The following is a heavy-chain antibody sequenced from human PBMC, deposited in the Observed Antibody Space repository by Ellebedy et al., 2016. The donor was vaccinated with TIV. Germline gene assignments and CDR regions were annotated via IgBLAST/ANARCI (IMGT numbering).Heavy chain of an antibody. Sequence: LSLTCVASGFTFRRYGMHWVRQAPGKGLEWVAGLLYDGNDEYYADSVKGRFTISRDSSKSTLYLQMNSLRTEDTAVYYCAKDLGRWLQYFDSWGQGTLVTVSS. J-gene: IGHJ4*02. CDR1: GFTFRRYG. V-gene: IGHV3-30*18. D-gene: IGHD5-24*01. CDR3: AKDLGRWLQYFDS. CDR2: LLYDGNDE.